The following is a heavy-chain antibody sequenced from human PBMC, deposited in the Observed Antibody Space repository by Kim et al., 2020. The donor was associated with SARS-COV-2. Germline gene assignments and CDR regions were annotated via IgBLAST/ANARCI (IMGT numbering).Heavy chain of an antibody. CDR3: ARSAGPDEYYFHY. J-gene: IGHJ4*02. CDR1: EYTFPTYW. D-gene: IGHD3-10*01. V-gene: IGHV5-51*01. CDR2: IYPGDSDT. Sequence: GESLKISCKGSEYTFPTYWIGWVRQMPGKGLEWMGIIYPGDSDTRYSPSFQGHVTISADKSTTTAYLQWSSLKASDTAMYYCARSAGPDEYYFHYWGQGT.